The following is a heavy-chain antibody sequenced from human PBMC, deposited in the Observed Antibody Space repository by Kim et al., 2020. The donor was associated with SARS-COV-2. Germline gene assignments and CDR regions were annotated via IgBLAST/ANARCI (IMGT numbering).Heavy chain of an antibody. D-gene: IGHD3-10*01. J-gene: IGHJ4*02. CDR3: ARLPLWFGESLDYFDY. Sequence: SETLSLTCTVSGGSISSSSYYWGWIHQPPGKGLEWIGSIYYSGSTYYNPSLKSRVTISVDTSKNQFSLKLSSVTAADTAVYYCARLPLWFGESLDYFDYWGQGTLVTVSS. CDR2: IYYSGST. V-gene: IGHV4-39*01. CDR1: GGSISSSSYY.